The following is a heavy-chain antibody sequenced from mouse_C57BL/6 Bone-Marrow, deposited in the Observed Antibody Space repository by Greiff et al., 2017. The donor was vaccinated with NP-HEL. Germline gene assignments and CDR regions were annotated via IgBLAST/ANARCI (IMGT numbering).Heavy chain of an antibody. CDR2: IYWDDDK. J-gene: IGHJ4*01. CDR3: ARRGSSGPNYYAMDY. Sequence: QVTLNVSGPGILQSSQTLSLTCSFSGFSLSTSGMGVSWIRQPSGKGLEWLAHIYWDDDKRYNPSLKSRLTISKDTSRNQVFLKITSVDTADTATYYCARRGSSGPNYYAMDYWGQGTSVTVSS. D-gene: IGHD3-2*02. CDR1: GFSLSTSGMG. V-gene: IGHV8-12*01.